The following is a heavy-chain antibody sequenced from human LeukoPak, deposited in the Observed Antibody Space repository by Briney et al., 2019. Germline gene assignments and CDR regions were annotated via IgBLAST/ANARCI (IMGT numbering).Heavy chain of an antibody. V-gene: IGHV4-61*02. J-gene: IGHJ3*02. Sequence: SETLSLTCTVSGGSLSSGSYYWSWLRQPAGKGLEWIGRIYTSGSTKYNPSLRSRVTISVDTSRNQFSLKLSSVTAADTAVYYCATRPGYSSGWYHVGGAFDIWGQGTMVTVSS. CDR2: IYTSGST. CDR3: ATRPGYSSGWYHVGGAFDI. D-gene: IGHD6-19*01. CDR1: GGSLSSGSYY.